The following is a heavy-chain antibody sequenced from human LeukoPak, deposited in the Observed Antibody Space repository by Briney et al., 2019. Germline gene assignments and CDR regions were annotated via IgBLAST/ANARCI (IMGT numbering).Heavy chain of an antibody. CDR3: ARDGNVDTAMVFEFDY. J-gene: IGHJ4*02. D-gene: IGHD5-18*01. V-gene: IGHV1-69*05. Sequence: GASVKVACKASGGTFSSYAISWVRQAPGQGLEWMGRIIPIFGTANHAQKFQGRVTITTDESTSTAYMELSSLRSEDTAVCYCARDGNVDTAMVFEFDYWGQGTLVTVSS. CDR2: IIPIFGTA. CDR1: GGTFSSYA.